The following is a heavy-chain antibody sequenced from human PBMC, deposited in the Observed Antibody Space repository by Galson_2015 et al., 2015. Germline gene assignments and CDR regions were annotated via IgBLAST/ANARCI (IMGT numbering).Heavy chain of an antibody. CDR3: ARDYCTNGVCYIGY. CDR1: GYTFTSYG. CDR2: ISAYNGDT. Sequence: SVKVSCKASGYTFTSYGISWVRQAPGQGLEWMGWISAYNGDTKYAKNLQGRVTMTTDTSTSTAYMELRSLRSDDTAVYYCARDYCTNGVCYIGYWGQGTLVTVSS. V-gene: IGHV1-18*01. D-gene: IGHD2-8*01. J-gene: IGHJ4*02.